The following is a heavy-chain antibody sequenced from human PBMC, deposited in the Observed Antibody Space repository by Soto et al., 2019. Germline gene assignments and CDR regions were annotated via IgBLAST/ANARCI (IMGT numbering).Heavy chain of an antibody. J-gene: IGHJ4*02. CDR3: ARQTGTTWGYSSSWANFDN. CDR2: IYPGDSDT. Sequence: WSAWVLKMPGKGLEWMAIIYPGDSDTRYSPSFQGQVTISADKSISTAYLQWSSLKASDTAMYYCARQTGTTWGYSSSWANFDNSGQGTL. CDR1: W. V-gene: IGHV5-51*01. D-gene: IGHD6-13*01.